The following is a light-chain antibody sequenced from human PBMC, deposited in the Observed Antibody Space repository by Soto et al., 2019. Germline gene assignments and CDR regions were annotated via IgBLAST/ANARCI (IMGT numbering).Light chain of an antibody. Sequence: QAVVTQPPSASATPGQRVTISCSGSSSNIGSNTVNWYQQLPGTAPKLLIYSNSRRPSGVPDRFPGSKSGTSASLAISGLQSEDEADYFCAAWDDSLNGVFGGGTKLTVL. V-gene: IGLV1-44*01. J-gene: IGLJ2*01. CDR3: AAWDDSLNGV. CDR1: SSNIGSNT. CDR2: SNS.